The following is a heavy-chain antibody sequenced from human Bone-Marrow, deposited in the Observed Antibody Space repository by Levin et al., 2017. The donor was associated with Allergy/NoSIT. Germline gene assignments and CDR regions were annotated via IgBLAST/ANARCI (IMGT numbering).Heavy chain of an antibody. Sequence: ASVKVSCKASGHKVIGDYFHWVRQAPGQGFEWMGWINLNNGDTQYAQKFQARVTMTRDMSISTAYMELSRLRSDDTAVYFCARDVVLGRYCPQNICHTFDPWGQGTLITVSS. D-gene: IGHD2-15*01. CDR1: GHKVIGDY. V-gene: IGHV1-2*02. CDR2: INLNNGDT. J-gene: IGHJ5*02. CDR3: ARDVVLGRYCPQNICHTFDP.